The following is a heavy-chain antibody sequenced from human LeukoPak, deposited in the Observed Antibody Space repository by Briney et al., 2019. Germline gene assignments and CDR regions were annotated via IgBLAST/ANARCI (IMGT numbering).Heavy chain of an antibody. J-gene: IGHJ4*02. CDR1: GGSFSGYY. CDR2: INHSGST. V-gene: IGHV4-34*01. D-gene: IGHD3-16*01. CDR3: ARGPSMITFGGVIRDDY. Sequence: SETLSLTCAVYGGSFSGYYWSWIRQPPGKGLEWIGEINHSGSTNYNPSLKSRVTISVDTSKNQFSLKLSSVTAADTAVHYCARGPSMITFGGVIRDDYWGQGTLVTVSS.